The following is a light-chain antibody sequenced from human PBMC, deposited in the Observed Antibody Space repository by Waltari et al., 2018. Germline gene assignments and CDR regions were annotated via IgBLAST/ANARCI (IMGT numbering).Light chain of an antibody. V-gene: IGLV1-36*01. CDR3: AAWDDSLNGVV. J-gene: IGLJ2*01. CDR1: SSNIGNTA. Sequence: QSVLTQPPSVSEAPRQRVTISFSGSSSNIGNTAVNWYQQLPGKAPKLLIYYDDLLPSGVSDRFSGSKSGTSASLAISGLQSEDEADYYCAAWDDSLNGVVFGGGTKLTVL. CDR2: YDD.